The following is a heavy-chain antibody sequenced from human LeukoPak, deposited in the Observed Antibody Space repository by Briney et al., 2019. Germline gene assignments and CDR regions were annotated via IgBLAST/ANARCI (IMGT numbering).Heavy chain of an antibody. CDR3: ARKSYYDSFQHAFDI. Sequence: GESLKISRKGSGYLFSTSWIAGVRQLPGKGLEWMGIVYPGDSSARYSSSFQGQVTMSADTSINTAYLQWNSLKASDTAMYYCARKSYYDSFQHAFDIWGQGTMVTVSS. CDR2: VYPGDSSA. CDR1: GYLFSTSW. J-gene: IGHJ3*02. D-gene: IGHD3-22*01. V-gene: IGHV5-51*01.